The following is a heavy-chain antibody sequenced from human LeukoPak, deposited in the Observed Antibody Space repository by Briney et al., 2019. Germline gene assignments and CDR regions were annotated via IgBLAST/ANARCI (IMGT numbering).Heavy chain of an antibody. CDR1: GGSISSSSYY. J-gene: IGHJ4*02. D-gene: IGHD3-16*02. V-gene: IGHV4-39*07. Sequence: PSETLSLTCTVSGGSISSSSYYWGWIRQPPGKGLEWIGSMYSSGSTYYNPSLKSPVTISVDTSKNQFSLKLSSVTAADTAVYYCARLRRFGDYVWGSYRSSTWGYFDYWGQGTLVTVSS. CDR3: ARLRRFGDYVWGSYRSSTWGYFDY. CDR2: MYSSGST.